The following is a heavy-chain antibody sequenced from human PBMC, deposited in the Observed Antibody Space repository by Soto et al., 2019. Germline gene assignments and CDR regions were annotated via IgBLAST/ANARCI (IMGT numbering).Heavy chain of an antibody. CDR3: ARDRAIAAADKAVCCGMDV. D-gene: IGHD6-13*01. Sequence: QVQLVQSGAEVKKPGASVKVSCKASGYTFTSYGISWVRQAPGQGLEWMGWISAYNGNTNYAQKLQGRVTMTTDTSTRTAYMELRSLRSDDTAVYYCARDRAIAAADKAVCCGMDVWGQGTTVTVSS. CDR2: ISAYNGNT. CDR1: GYTFTSYG. J-gene: IGHJ6*02. V-gene: IGHV1-18*01.